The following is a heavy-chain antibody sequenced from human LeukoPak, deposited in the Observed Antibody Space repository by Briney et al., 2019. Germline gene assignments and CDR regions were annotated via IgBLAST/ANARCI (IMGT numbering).Heavy chain of an antibody. CDR2: IWYDGSNK. CDR1: GFTFSSYG. CDR3: ARDRRFPLVVAGTARLDY. Sequence: GGSLRLSCAASGFTFSSYGMHWVRQAPGKGLEWVAVIWYDGSNKYYADSVKGRFTISRDNSKNTLYLQMNSLRAEDTAVYYCARDRRFPLVVAGTARLDYWGQGTLVTVSS. J-gene: IGHJ4*02. D-gene: IGHD6-19*01. V-gene: IGHV3-33*01.